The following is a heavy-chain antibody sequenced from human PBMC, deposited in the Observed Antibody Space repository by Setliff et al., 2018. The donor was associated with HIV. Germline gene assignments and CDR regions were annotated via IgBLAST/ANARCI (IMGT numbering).Heavy chain of an antibody. CDR1: GGPFSSSSYY. CDR2: LRPSGNT. V-gene: IGHV4-39*01. D-gene: IGHD2-21*01. CDR3: ARQVTVVGYFETAAGSFNY. Sequence: SETLSLTCTVSGGPFSSSSYYWGWIRQPPGKGLEWIGSLRPSGNTYYNPSLKSRVTISVDTSKNQFSLKVRSVTAADTAVYYCARQVTVVGYFETAAGSFNYWGPGTLVTVSS. J-gene: IGHJ4*02.